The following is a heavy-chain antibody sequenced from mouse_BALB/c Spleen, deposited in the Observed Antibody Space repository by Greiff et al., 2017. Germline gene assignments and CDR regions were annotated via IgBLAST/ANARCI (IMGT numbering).Heavy chain of an antibody. Sequence: VKLQESGPELVKPGASVKLSCKASGYTFTSYYMYWVKQRPGQGLEWIGGINPSNGGTNFNEKFKSKATLTVDKSSSTAYMQLSSLTSEDSAVYYCTRLGYGYFDVWGAGTTVTVSS. J-gene: IGHJ1*01. D-gene: IGHD3-1*01. CDR1: GYTFTSYY. CDR2: INPSNGGT. V-gene: IGHV1S16*01. CDR3: TRLGYGYFDV.